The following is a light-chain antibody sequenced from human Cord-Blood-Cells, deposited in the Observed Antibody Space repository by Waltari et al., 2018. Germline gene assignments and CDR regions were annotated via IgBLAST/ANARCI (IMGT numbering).Light chain of an antibody. J-gene: IGLJ3*02. V-gene: IGLV2-8*01. CDR3: SSYAGSNNLV. CDR1: SSDVGGYNY. Sequence: QSALTQPPSASGSPGQSVTISCTGTSSDVGGYNYVSWYQQHPGKAPQLMIYEFSKRPSGVPDRFSGSKSGNTASLTVSGLQAEYEADYYCSSYAGSNNLVFGGGTKLTVL. CDR2: EFS.